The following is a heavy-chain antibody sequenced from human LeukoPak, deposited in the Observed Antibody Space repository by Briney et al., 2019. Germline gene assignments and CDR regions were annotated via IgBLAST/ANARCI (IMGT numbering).Heavy chain of an antibody. CDR1: GFTFSSYS. J-gene: IGHJ2*01. V-gene: IGHV3-21*01. CDR3: VKGSYPVLGFVNWYFDL. D-gene: IGHD1-26*01. CDR2: ISSSSSYI. Sequence: PGGSLRLSCAASGFTFSSYSMNWVRQAPGKGLEWVSSISSSSSYIYYADSVKGRFTISRDNAKNSLYLQMNSLRAEDTAVYYCVKGSYPVLGFVNWYFDLWGRGTLVTVSS.